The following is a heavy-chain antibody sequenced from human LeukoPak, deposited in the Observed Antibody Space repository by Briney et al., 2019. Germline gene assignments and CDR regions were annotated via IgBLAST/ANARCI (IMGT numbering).Heavy chain of an antibody. Sequence: ASVKVSCKASGYTFTSYDINWVRQATGQGLEWMGWMNPNSGNTDYAQKFQGRVTITRNTSISTAYMELSSLRSEDTAVYYCARVDSQYYYMDVWGKGTTVTVSS. CDR1: GYTFTSYD. D-gene: IGHD2-15*01. CDR2: MNPNSGNT. CDR3: ARVDSQYYYMDV. V-gene: IGHV1-8*03. J-gene: IGHJ6*03.